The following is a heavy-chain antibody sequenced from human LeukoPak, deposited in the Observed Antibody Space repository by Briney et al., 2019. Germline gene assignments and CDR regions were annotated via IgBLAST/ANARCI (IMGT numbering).Heavy chain of an antibody. CDR3: ARALSTAVKGRKYYYYMDV. CDR1: GYTFTGYY. CDR2: INPNSGGT. V-gene: IGHV1-2*02. Sequence: ASVKVSCKASGYTFTGYYMHWVRQAPGQGLEGMGWINPNSGGTNYAQKFQGRVTMTRDTSISTAYMELSRLRSDDTAVYYCARALSTAVKGRKYYYYMDVWGKGTTVTVSS. D-gene: IGHD4-11*01. J-gene: IGHJ6*03.